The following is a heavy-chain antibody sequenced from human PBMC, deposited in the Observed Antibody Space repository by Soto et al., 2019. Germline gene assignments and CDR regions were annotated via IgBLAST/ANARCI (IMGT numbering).Heavy chain of an antibody. V-gene: IGHV4-39*01. CDR3: ARLTAHVDIVATINA. Sequence: QLQLQESGPGLVKPSETLSLTCTVSGGSISSSSYYWGWIRQPPGKGLEWIGSIYYSGSTYYNPSLKSRVTISVDTSKNQFSLKLSSVTAADTAVYYCARLTAHVDIVATINAWGQGTLVTVSS. D-gene: IGHD5-12*01. CDR2: IYYSGST. J-gene: IGHJ5*02. CDR1: GGSISSSSYY.